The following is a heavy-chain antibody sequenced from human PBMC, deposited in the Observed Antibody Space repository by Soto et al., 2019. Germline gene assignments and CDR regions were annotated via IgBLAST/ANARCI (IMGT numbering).Heavy chain of an antibody. J-gene: IGHJ4*02. V-gene: IGHV3-48*02. CDR3: AKIRGHQEPPSH. Sequence: GGSLRLSCAASGFTFSSYSMNWVRQAPGKGLEWVSYITGSSSLIYYADSVKGRFTISRDNAKNSLYLQMNSLRDEDTAMYYCAKIRGHQEPPSHWGQGTQVTVSS. CDR2: ITGSSSLI. CDR1: GFTFSSYS. D-gene: IGHD1-26*01.